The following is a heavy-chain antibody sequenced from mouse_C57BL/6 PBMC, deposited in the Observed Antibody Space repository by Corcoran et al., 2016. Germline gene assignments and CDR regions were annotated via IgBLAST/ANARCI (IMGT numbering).Heavy chain of an antibody. CDR1: GYTFTDYY. Sequence: EVQLQQSGPELVKPGASVKISCKASGYTFTDYYMNWVKQSHGKSLEWIGDINPNNGGTSYNQKFKGKATLTVDKSSSTAYMELRSLTSEDSAVYYCARSPTGGYAMDYWGQGTSVTVSS. CDR3: ARSPTGGYAMDY. D-gene: IGHD4-1*02. CDR2: INPNNGGT. V-gene: IGHV1-26*01. J-gene: IGHJ4*01.